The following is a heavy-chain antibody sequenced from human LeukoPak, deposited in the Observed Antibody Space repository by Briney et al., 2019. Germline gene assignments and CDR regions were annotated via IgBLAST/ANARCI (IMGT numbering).Heavy chain of an antibody. CDR2: IYYSGST. J-gene: IGHJ4*02. Sequence: PSETLSLTCTVSGGSVSNSLYYWSWIRQPPGKGLEWIGYIYYSGSTSYNPSLKSRVTISIDTSKSQFSLKLNSVTAADTAVYYCARVLRAASWRSYDYWGQESLVTVSS. CDR3: ARVLRAASWRSYDY. CDR1: GGSVSNSLYY. D-gene: IGHD6-25*01. V-gene: IGHV4-61*01.